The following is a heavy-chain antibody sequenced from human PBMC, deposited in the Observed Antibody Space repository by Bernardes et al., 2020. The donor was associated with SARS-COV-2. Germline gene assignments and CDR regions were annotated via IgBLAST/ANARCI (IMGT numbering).Heavy chain of an antibody. V-gene: IGHV3-21*01. Sequence: GGSLRLSCAASGFTFSTFSMNWVRQAPGKGLEWVSSIISGSTYIYYADSVKGRFTISRDNAKNSLYLHMNTLRADDTAVYYCARDYGGDSGGYWGQGTLVTVDS. D-gene: IGHD2-21*02. CDR1: GFTFSTFS. CDR3: ARDYGGDSGGY. CDR2: IISGSTYI. J-gene: IGHJ4*02.